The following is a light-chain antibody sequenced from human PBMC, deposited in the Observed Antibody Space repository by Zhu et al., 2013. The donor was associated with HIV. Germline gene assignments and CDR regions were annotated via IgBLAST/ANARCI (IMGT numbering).Light chain of an antibody. CDR1: QDISNY. V-gene: IGKV1-33*01. Sequence: DIQMTQSPPSLSAPVGDTVTITCQASQDISNYLNWYHQRPGKAPKVLICDASNLERGVPPRFTGSGSGTEFSLIITSLQPEDTGTYYCHQYDTLPHTFGGGTRVEIE. CDR3: HQYDTLPHT. CDR2: DAS. J-gene: IGKJ4*01.